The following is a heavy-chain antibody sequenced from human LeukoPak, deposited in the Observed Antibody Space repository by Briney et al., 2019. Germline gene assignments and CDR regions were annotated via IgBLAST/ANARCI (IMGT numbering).Heavy chain of an antibody. V-gene: IGHV3-48*03. CDR2: IRSGGSTI. D-gene: IGHD2-2*02. CDR1: GFTFSSYE. J-gene: IGHJ4*02. CDR3: AKDQRCSSTSCYISSSSSRFDY. Sequence: GGSLRLSCAASGFTFSSYEMNWVRQAPGKGLEWVSYIRSGGSTIYYAGSVKGRFTISRDNAKNSLYLQMNSLRAEDTAVYYCAKDQRCSSTSCYISSSSSRFDYWGQGTLVTVSS.